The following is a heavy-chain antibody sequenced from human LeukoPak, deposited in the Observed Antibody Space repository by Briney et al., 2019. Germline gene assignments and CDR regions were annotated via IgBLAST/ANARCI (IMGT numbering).Heavy chain of an antibody. CDR3: AKDKNSGSYYGALGY. Sequence: GSLRLSCAASGFTFSSYAMSWVRQAPGKGLEWVSAISGSGGSTYYADSVKGRFTISRDNSKNTLYLQMNSLRAEDTAVYYCAKDKNSGSYYGALGYWGQGTLVTVSS. J-gene: IGHJ4*02. CDR2: ISGSGGST. CDR1: GFTFSSYA. D-gene: IGHD1-26*01. V-gene: IGHV3-23*01.